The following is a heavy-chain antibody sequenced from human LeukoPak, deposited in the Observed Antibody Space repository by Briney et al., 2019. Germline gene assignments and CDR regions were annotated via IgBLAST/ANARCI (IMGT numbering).Heavy chain of an antibody. CDR3: ARLYGYSFAVSRKYFDY. CDR1: GGSFSGYY. V-gene: IGHV4-34*01. J-gene: IGHJ4*02. D-gene: IGHD5-24*01. CDR2: INHSGNI. Sequence: SETLSLTCGVYGGSFSGYYWSWIRQPPGKGLEWIGEINHSGNINYNPSLKSRVTISVDTSKNQFSLKLSSVTAADTAVYYCARLYGYSFAVSRKYFDYWGQGTLVTVPS.